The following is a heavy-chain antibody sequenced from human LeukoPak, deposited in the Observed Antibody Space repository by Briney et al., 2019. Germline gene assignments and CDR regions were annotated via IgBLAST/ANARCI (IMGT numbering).Heavy chain of an antibody. J-gene: IGHJ4*02. CDR1: GFTFISYY. D-gene: IGHD1-7*01. CDR3: ARSSRELGGYAPWELMPPFDY. CDR2: IKQDGSEI. Sequence: GGSLRLSCAASGFTFISYYMSWVRQAPGKGLEWVANIKQDGSEINYVDSVRGRFTISRDNAKNSLDLQMNSLRAEDTAVYYCARSSRELGGYAPWELMPPFDYWGQGTLVTVSS. V-gene: IGHV3-7*01.